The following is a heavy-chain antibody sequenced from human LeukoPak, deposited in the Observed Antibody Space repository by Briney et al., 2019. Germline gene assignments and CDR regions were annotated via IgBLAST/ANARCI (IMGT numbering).Heavy chain of an antibody. CDR1: GGSISSTSYC. CDR3: ARLDYGSRAFDY. V-gene: IGHV4-39*07. D-gene: IGHD3-22*01. CDR2: ICYGGST. Sequence: SETLPLTCTVSGGSISSTSYCWGWIRQPPGKGLEWIGSICYGGSTYYKPSLKSRVTISVDTSKNQFSLKLSSVTAADTAVYYCARLDYGSRAFDYWGQGTLVTVSS. J-gene: IGHJ4*02.